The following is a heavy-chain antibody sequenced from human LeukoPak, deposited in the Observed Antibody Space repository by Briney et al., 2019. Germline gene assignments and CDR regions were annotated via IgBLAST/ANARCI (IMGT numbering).Heavy chain of an antibody. D-gene: IGHD3-10*01. CDR2: ISGSGSNT. CDR3: AKDARGNSGSYYDY. Sequence: GGSLRLSCAASGFTVSSNYMSWVRQAPGKGLEWVSTISGSGSNTYYADSVKGRFTISRDSSKNTLFVQMNTLRAEDTAVYYCAKDARGNSGSYYDYWGQGTLVTVSS. CDR1: GFTVSSNY. V-gene: IGHV3-23*01. J-gene: IGHJ4*02.